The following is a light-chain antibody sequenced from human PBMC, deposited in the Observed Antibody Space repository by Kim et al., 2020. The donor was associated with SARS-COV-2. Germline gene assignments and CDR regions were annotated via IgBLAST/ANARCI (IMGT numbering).Light chain of an antibody. Sequence: QSALTQPASVSGSPGQSITISCTGTSSDVGGYNYVSWYQQHPGKAPKLMIYDVSKRPSGVSNRFSGSKSGNTASLTISGLQAEDEADYYCSSYTSSSPFGGFGGGTQLTVL. V-gene: IGLV2-14*01. CDR3: SSYTSSSPFGG. CDR2: DVS. J-gene: IGLJ3*02. CDR1: SSDVGGYNY.